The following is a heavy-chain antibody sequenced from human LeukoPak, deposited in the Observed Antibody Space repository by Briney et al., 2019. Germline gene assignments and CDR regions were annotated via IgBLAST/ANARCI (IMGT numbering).Heavy chain of an antibody. D-gene: IGHD2-15*01. CDR2: INTSTGNP. Sequence: ASVKVSCKASGYTFTNYPMNWVRQAPGQGLEWMGWINTSTGNPTYAQGFTERFVFSWDTSVNTAYLQINSLKPEDTAVYFCARDTYCSGGRCYSRVGYWGQGTVVTVSS. J-gene: IGHJ4*02. CDR1: GYTFTNYP. CDR3: ARDTYCSGGRCYSRVGY. V-gene: IGHV7-4-1*02.